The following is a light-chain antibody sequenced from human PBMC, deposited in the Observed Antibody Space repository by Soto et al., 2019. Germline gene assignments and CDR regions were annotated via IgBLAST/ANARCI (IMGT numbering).Light chain of an antibody. CDR3: AAWDDTLSGLV. V-gene: IGLV1-47*01. J-gene: IGLJ2*01. Sequence: QSVLTQPPSASGTPGQTVTISCSGRNSNIGSNYVYWYQQLPGTAPRLLMYRADQRPSGVPDRFSGSKSGTSASLAISGLRSEDEADYYCAAWDDTLSGLVFGGGTKVTV. CDR1: NSNIGSNY. CDR2: RAD.